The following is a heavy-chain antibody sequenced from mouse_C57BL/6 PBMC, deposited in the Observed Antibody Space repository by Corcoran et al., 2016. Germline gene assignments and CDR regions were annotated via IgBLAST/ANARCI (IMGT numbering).Heavy chain of an antibody. V-gene: IGHV1-81*01. D-gene: IGHD2-2*01. CDR3: ARSGGYDHYYYAMDY. J-gene: IGHJ4*01. CDR2: IYPRSGNT. CDR1: GYTFTSYG. Sequence: QVQLQQSGAELARPGASVKLSCKASGYTFTSYGISWVKQRTGQGLEWIGEIYPRSGNTYYNEKFKGKATLTADKSSSTAYMELRSLTSEDSAVYFCARSGGYDHYYYAMDYWGQGTSVTVSS.